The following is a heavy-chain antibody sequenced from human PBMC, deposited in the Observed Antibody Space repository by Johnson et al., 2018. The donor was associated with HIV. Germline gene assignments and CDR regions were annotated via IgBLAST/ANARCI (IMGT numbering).Heavy chain of an antibody. Sequence: QVQLVESGGGVVQPGTSLRLSCAASGFTFRNYAMHWVRQAPGKGLEWVAVISYDGSNKYYADSVKGRFTISRDNSKNTLSLQMNSPRVDDTARYYCARVRAGRENAFDIWGQGTMVTVSS. CDR2: ISYDGSNK. J-gene: IGHJ3*02. CDR3: ARVRAGRENAFDI. D-gene: IGHD1-26*01. V-gene: IGHV3-30*04. CDR1: GFTFRNYA.